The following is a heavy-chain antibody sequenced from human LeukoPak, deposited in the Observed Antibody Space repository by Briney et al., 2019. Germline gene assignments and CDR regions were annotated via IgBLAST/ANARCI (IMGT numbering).Heavy chain of an antibody. V-gene: IGHV3-33*06. D-gene: IGHD3-9*01. Sequence: VGSLRLSCAASGFTFSSYGMHRVRQAPGKGLEWVAVIWYDGSNKYYADSVKGRFTISRDNSKNTLYLQMNSLRAEDTAVYYCAKEEDYDILAYDAFDIWGQGTMVTVSS. J-gene: IGHJ3*02. CDR1: GFTFSSYG. CDR3: AKEEDYDILAYDAFDI. CDR2: IWYDGSNK.